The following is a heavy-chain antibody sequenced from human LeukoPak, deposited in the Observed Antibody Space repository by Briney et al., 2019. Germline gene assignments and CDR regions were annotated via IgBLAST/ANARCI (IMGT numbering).Heavy chain of an antibody. D-gene: IGHD2-2*01. CDR3: AHSRQLPYPPDAFDI. V-gene: IGHV2-5*02. CDR1: GFSLSTSGVG. J-gene: IGHJ3*02. CDR2: IYWDDDK. Sequence: SGLTLVNPTQTLTLTCTFSGFSLSTSGVGVGWIRQPPGKALEWLALIYWDDDKRYSPSLKSRLTITKDTSKNQVVPTMTNMDPVDTATYHCAHSRQLPYPPDAFDIWGQGTMVTVSS.